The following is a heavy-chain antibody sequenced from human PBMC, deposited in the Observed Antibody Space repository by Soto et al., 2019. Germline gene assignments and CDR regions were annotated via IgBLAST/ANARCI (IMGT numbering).Heavy chain of an antibody. CDR1: GGTFSSYA. CDR3: ARRATVTKMPGWFDP. Sequence: QVQLVQSGAEVKKPGSSVKVSCKASGGTFSSYAISWVRQAPGQGLEWMGGIIPIFGTANYAQKFQGRVTITADESTSAAYMELSSTRSEDTAVYYCARRATVTKMPGWFDPWGQGTLVTVSS. CDR2: IIPIFGTA. D-gene: IGHD4-17*01. V-gene: IGHV1-69*12. J-gene: IGHJ5*02.